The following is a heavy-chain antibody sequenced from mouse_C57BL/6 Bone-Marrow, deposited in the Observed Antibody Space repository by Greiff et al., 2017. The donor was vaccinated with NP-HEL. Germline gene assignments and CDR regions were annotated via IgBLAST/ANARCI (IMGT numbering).Heavy chain of an antibody. J-gene: IGHJ4*01. V-gene: IGHV1-26*01. CDR3: ARWGDGYYPSMDY. D-gene: IGHD2-3*01. Sequence: EVQLQQSGPELVKPGASVKISCKASGYTFTDYYMNWVKQSHGKSLEWIGDINPNNGGTSYNQKFKGKATLTVDKSSSTAYMELRSLTSEDSAVYYCARWGDGYYPSMDYWGQGTSVTVSS. CDR2: INPNNGGT. CDR1: GYTFTDYY.